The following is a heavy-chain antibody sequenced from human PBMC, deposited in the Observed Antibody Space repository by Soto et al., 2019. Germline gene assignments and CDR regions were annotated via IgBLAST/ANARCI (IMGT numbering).Heavy chain of an antibody. CDR1: GFTFDDYA. V-gene: IGHV3-9*01. J-gene: IGHJ4*02. CDR2: ISWNSGSI. CDR3: AKGSGDY. Sequence: EVQLVESGGGLVQPGRSLRLSCAASGFTFDDYAMHWVRQAPGKGLEWVSGISWNSGSIGYADSVKGRFTISRDNAKNSLYLQMYSLRAEDTALYYCAKGSGDYWGQGTLVTVSS.